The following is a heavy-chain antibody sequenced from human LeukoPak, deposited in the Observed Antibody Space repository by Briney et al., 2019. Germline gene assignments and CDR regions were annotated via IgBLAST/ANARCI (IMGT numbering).Heavy chain of an antibody. J-gene: IGHJ6*03. V-gene: IGHV1-69*05. D-gene: IGHD2-21*01. Sequence: GASVKVSRKASGGTFSSYAISWVRQAPGQGLEWMGGIIPIFGTANYAQKFQGRVTITTDESTSTAYMELSSLRSEDTAVYYCARGRDCGGDCYYYYMDVWGKGTTVTVSS. CDR3: ARGRDCGGDCYYYYMDV. CDR1: GGTFSSYA. CDR2: IIPIFGTA.